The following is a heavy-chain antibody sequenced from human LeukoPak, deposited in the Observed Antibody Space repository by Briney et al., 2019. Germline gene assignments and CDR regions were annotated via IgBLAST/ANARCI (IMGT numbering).Heavy chain of an antibody. J-gene: IGHJ4*02. CDR1: GGSISSGSYY. CDR3: ARAWRHGSGSFLSLFGY. V-gene: IGHV4-61*02. D-gene: IGHD3-10*01. Sequence: SETLSLTCTVSGGSISSGSYYWSWIRQPAGKGLEWIGRIYTSGSTNYNPSLKSRVTISVDTSKNQFSLKLSSVTAADTAVYYCARAWRHGSGSFLSLFGYWGQGTLVTVSS. CDR2: IYTSGST.